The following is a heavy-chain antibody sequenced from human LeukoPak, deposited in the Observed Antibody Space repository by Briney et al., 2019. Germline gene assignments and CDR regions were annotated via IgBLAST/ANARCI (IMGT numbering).Heavy chain of an antibody. CDR2: IYYSGST. J-gene: IGHJ4*02. Sequence: SETLSLTCTVSGGSISSSSYYWGWIRQPPGKGLEWIGSIYYSGSTYYNPSLKSRVTISVDTSKNQFSLKLSSVTAADTAVYYCAREHYNYGSGSYYSLWGQGTLVTVSS. CDR1: GGSISSSSYY. CDR3: AREHYNYGSGSYYSL. V-gene: IGHV4-39*07. D-gene: IGHD3-10*01.